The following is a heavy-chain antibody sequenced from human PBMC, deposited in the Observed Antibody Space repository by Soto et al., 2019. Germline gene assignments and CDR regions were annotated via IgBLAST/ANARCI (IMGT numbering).Heavy chain of an antibody. D-gene: IGHD5-18*01. V-gene: IGHV4-30-2*01. CDR2: IYHSGNT. Sequence: PSETLSLTCAVSGGSISSGSYSWSWIRQPPGKGLEWIGYIYHSGNTYYNPSLKSRVTISMDRSKNQLSLNMSSVTAADTAVYYCARAGGPYSYDFGYWGRGTLVTVSS. J-gene: IGHJ4*02. CDR1: GGSISSGSYS. CDR3: ARAGGPYSYDFGY.